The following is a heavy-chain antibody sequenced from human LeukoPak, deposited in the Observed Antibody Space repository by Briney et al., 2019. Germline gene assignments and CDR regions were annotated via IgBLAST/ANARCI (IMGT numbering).Heavy chain of an antibody. J-gene: IGHJ4*02. CDR1: GYTFTKNN. CDR3: AARPPYSGYEDGDY. Sequence: GASVKVSCKASGYTFTKNNMNWVRQAPGQGLEWMGGIIPMFGTANYAQKFQGRVTITADKSTNTAYMELSSLRSEDTAVYYCAARPPYSGYEDGDYWGQGTLVTVSS. D-gene: IGHD5-12*01. V-gene: IGHV1-69*06. CDR2: IIPMFGTA.